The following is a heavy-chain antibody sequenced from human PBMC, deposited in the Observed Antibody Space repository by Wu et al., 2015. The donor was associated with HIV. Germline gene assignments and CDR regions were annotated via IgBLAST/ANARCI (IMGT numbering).Heavy chain of an antibody. D-gene: IGHD3-10*01. V-gene: IGHV1-18*01. CDR1: GFTFTYSA. Sequence: QVQLVQPGPEVKKPGASVKVSCKTSGFTFTYSAISWVRQAPGQGLEWMGWISAYNGDTNYAQQFQGRVTLTTDTSTTTAYMELRSLRSDDTAVYYCAGDPVRTKTSRGNWFDPWGQGTLVAVSS. J-gene: IGHJ5*02. CDR3: AGDPVRTKTSRGNWFDP. CDR2: ISAYNGDT.